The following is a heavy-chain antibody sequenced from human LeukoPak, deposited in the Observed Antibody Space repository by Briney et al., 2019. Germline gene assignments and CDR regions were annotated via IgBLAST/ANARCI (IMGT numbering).Heavy chain of an antibody. V-gene: IGHV3-23*01. J-gene: IGHJ6*03. CDR1: GFTFSNCA. D-gene: IGHD6-13*01. Sequence: GGSLRLSCAASGFTFSNCAMTWVRQAPGKGLEWVSAISGSSGSPHYADSVKGRFTISRDNSKNTLYLQMNSLRAEDTAVYYCAKDGYSSSWYNYYYYYMGVWGKGTTVAVSS. CDR2: ISGSSGSP. CDR3: AKDGYSSSWYNYYYYYMGV.